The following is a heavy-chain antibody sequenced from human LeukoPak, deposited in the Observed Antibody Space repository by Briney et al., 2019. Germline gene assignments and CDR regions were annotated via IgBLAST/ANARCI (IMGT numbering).Heavy chain of an antibody. CDR2: ISSSSSYI. J-gene: IGHJ3*02. CDR1: GFTFSSYS. Sequence: GGSLRLSCAASGFTFSSYSMNWVRQAPGKGLEWVSSISSSSSYIYYADSVKGRFTISRDNAKNSLYLQMNSLRAEDTAVYYCARDLSPVATPGLAFDIWGQGTMVTVSS. CDR3: ARDLSPVATPGLAFDI. V-gene: IGHV3-21*01. D-gene: IGHD4-23*01.